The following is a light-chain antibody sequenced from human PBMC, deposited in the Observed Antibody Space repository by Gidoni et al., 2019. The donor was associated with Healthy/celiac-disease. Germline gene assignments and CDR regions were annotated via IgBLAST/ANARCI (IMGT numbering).Light chain of an antibody. CDR2: GAS. CDR3: QQYNNWPQT. CDR1: QSVSSN. V-gene: IGKV3-15*01. J-gene: IGKJ1*01. Sequence: EIVMTQSPATLSVSPGERATLSCRASQSVSSNLAWYQQKPGQAPRLLIYGASTRAIGIPASFSGSGSGTEFTLTISSLQSEDFAVYYCQQYNNWPQTFGQGTKVEIK.